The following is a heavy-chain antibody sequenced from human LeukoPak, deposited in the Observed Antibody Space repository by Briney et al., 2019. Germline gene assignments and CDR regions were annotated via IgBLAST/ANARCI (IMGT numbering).Heavy chain of an antibody. CDR3: ARASSGFDI. J-gene: IGHJ3*02. CDR1: GFTFSTFG. V-gene: IGHV3-48*02. CDR2: ITGSSSTI. D-gene: IGHD3-10*01. Sequence: GGSLRLSCAASGFTFSTFGMNWVRQAPGKGLEWVSYITGSSSTIYYADSVKGRFTMSRDNAKNSLYLQMNSLRDEDTAVYYCARASSGFDIWGQGTMVTVSS.